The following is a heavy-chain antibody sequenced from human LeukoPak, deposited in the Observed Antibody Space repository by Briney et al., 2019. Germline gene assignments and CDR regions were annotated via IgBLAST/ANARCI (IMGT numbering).Heavy chain of an antibody. CDR1: GFTFSSYS. CDR2: ISTSSSTI. V-gene: IGHV3-48*01. D-gene: IGHD4-17*01. CDR3: AKEVDDYGGFDI. J-gene: IGHJ3*02. Sequence: PGGSLRLSCAASGFTFSSYSMNWVRQAPGKGLEWVSYISTSSSTIYYADSVKGRFTISRDNSKNTLYLQMNSLRAEDTAVYYCAKEVDDYGGFDIWGQGTMVTVSS.